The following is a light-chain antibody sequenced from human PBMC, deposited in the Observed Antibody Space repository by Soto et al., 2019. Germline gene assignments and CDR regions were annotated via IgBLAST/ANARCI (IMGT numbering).Light chain of an antibody. V-gene: IGKV3-11*01. CDR3: QQRSNWPRIT. Sequence: EIVLTQSPAILSLSPGERATLSCLASQSVSNYLAWYQQKPGQAPRLLIYDASNRVTGIPARFSGSGSGTDFTLTISGLEPEDFAVYYCQQRSNWPRITFGQGTRLEI. CDR2: DAS. CDR1: QSVSNY. J-gene: IGKJ5*01.